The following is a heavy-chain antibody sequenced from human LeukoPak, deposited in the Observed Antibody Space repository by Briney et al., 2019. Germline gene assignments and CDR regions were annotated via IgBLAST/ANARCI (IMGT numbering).Heavy chain of an antibody. J-gene: IGHJ4*02. CDR1: GFTFTTYW. V-gene: IGHV3-74*01. CDR2: IKYDGSTS. D-gene: IGHD3-16*01. CDR3: ARDRKGDYVWGSHPFDY. Sequence: PGGSLRLSCEASGFTFTTYWIHWVRQGPGKGLVWVSRIKYDGSTSNYADSVKGRFTISRDNAKNSLYLQMNSLRAEDTAVYYCARDRKGDYVWGSHPFDYWGQGTLVTVSS.